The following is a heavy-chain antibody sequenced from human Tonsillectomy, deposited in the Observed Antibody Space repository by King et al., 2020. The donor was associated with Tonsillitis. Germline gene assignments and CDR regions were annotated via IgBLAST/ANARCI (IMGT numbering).Heavy chain of an antibody. V-gene: IGHV3-15*01. CDR3: PDGMVEVVAATPVDFDYCYGMDV. D-gene: IGHD2-15*01. CDR1: GFTFSNAW. CDR2: IKSKTDGGTK. J-gene: IGHJ6*02. Sequence: VQLVESGGGLVKPGGSLRLSCAASGFTFSNAWMNWVRQAPGKGLEWVGRIKSKTDGGTKDYAAHVKGRITISRDDSKNTLYLQRNSLKTEDAAVYYCPDGMVEVVAATPVDFDYCYGMDVWGQGTTVTVSS.